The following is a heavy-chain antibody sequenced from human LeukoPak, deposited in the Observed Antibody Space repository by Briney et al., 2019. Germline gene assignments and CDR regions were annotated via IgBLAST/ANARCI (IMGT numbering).Heavy chain of an antibody. D-gene: IGHD3-22*01. V-gene: IGHV4-34*01. Sequence: SETLSLTCAVYGGSFSGYYWSWIRQPPGKGLEWIGEINHSGSTNYNPSLKSRVTISVDTSKNQFSLKLSSVTAADTAVYYCARHRLGFYYDSSGYYNDYWGQGTLVTVSS. CDR1: GGSFSGYY. CDR3: ARHRLGFYYDSSGYYNDY. CDR2: INHSGST. J-gene: IGHJ4*02.